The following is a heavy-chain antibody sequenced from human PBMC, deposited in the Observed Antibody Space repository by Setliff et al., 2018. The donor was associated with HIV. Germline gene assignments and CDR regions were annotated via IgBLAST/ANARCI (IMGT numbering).Heavy chain of an antibody. V-gene: IGHV4-38-2*01. CDR2: ILHSGST. CDR3: ARRADYDGSGSPFDY. D-gene: IGHD3-10*01. J-gene: IGHJ4*02. Sequence: SETLSLTCAVSGYSISSGYYWGWIRQSPGRGLQWIASILHSGSTYFNPSLRSRVTISIDTSKNQFFLDLKFVTAADTAVYYCARRADYDGSGSPFDYWGQGTLVTVSS. CDR1: GYSISSGYY.